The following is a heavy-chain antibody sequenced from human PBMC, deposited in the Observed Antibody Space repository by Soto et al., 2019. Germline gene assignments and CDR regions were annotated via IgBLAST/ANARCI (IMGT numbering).Heavy chain of an antibody. J-gene: IGHJ6*02. V-gene: IGHV3-23*01. CDR2: INGGSTT. CDR3: AKDKDWSGVYGMDV. Sequence: GGSLRLSCAASVFTLSSYAMSWVRQAPGKGLEWVTAINGGSTTYYADSVKGRFTISRDNSKNTLYLQMNSLRAEDTAVYYCAKDKDWSGVYGMDVWGQGTTVTVSS. CDR1: VFTLSSYA. D-gene: IGHD3-3*01.